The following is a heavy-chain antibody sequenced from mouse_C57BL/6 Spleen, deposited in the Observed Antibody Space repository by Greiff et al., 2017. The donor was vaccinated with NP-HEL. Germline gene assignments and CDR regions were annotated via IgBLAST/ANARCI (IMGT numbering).Heavy chain of an antibody. CDR1: GFTFSDYG. CDR2: ISSGSSTI. V-gene: IGHV5-17*01. CDR3: ARMYYYGSSYFFYAMDY. D-gene: IGHD1-1*01. Sequence: EVQRVESGGGLVKPGGSLKLSCAASGFTFSDYGMHWVRQAPETGLEWVAYISSGSSTIYYADTVKGRFTISRDNAKNTGFLQMTSLRAEDTAMYYGARMYYYGSSYFFYAMDYWGQGTSVTVSS. J-gene: IGHJ4*01.